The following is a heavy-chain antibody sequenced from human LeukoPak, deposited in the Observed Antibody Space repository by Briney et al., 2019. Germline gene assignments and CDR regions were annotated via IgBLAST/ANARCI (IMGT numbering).Heavy chain of an antibody. Sequence: AGGSLRLSCAASGFTFSSYAMSWVRQAPGKGLEWVSAISGSGGSTYYADSVKGRFTISRDNSKNTLYLQMNSLRAEDTAVYYCAKDRKPHDAFDIWGQGTMVTVSS. CDR3: AKDRKPHDAFDI. CDR2: ISGSGGST. V-gene: IGHV3-23*01. CDR1: GFTFSSYA. J-gene: IGHJ3*02.